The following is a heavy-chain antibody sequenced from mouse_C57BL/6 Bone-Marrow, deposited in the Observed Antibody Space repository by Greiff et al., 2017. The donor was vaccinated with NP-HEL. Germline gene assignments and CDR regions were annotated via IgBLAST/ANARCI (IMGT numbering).Heavy chain of an antibody. Sequence: QVQLQQSGAELARPGASVKLSCKASGYTFTSYGISWVKQRTGQGLEWIGEIYPRSGNTYYNEKFKGKATLTADTSSSTAYMQLRSLTSEDYAVYFCARRVRGGSSCPDWYFDVWGTGTTVTVSS. J-gene: IGHJ1*03. CDR1: GYTFTSYG. D-gene: IGHD1-1*01. CDR3: ARRVRGGSSCPDWYFDV. CDR2: IYPRSGNT. V-gene: IGHV1-81*01.